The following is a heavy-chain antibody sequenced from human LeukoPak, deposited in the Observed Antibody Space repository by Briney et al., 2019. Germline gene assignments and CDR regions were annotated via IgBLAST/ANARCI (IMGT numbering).Heavy chain of an antibody. Sequence: GEPLRLSCVVSGFNFRDHWMHWFRQAPGKGLVWVTRISSDGATTDYADSVKGRFTISRDDAKNTLYLQMSSLRADDTAVYYCACTTYYAGSSWGQGTLVTVSS. CDR2: ISSDGATT. CDR1: GFNFRDHW. D-gene: IGHD2-2*01. V-gene: IGHV3-74*01. J-gene: IGHJ4*02. CDR3: ACTTYYAGSS.